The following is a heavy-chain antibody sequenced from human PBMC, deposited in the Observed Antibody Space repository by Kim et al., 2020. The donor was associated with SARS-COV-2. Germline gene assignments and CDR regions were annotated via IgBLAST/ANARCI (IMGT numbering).Heavy chain of an antibody. D-gene: IGHD1-26*01. CDR3: ARDQWELREVNYYYGMDV. CDR2: IIPIFGTA. V-gene: IGHV1-69*13. J-gene: IGHJ6*02. Sequence: SVKVSCKASGGTFSSYAISWVRQAPGQGLEWMGGIIPIFGTANYAQKFQGRVTITADESTSTAYMELSSLRSEDTAVYYCARDQWELREVNYYYGMDVWGQGTTVTVSS. CDR1: GGTFSSYA.